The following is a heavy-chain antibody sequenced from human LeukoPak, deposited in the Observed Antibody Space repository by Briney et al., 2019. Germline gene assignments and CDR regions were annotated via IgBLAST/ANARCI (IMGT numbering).Heavy chain of an antibody. D-gene: IGHD3-10*01. Sequence: SETLSLTCSVSGGSFSSSTYYWGWIRQPPGKGLEWLASIFYSVSPYYNPSLQSRVTISVDTSKSQFSLRLNSVTAADTAVYYCARANYGSGDPWFDPWGQGTLVTVSS. CDR2: IFYSVSP. CDR3: ARANYGSGDPWFDP. J-gene: IGHJ5*02. V-gene: IGHV4-39*01. CDR1: GGSFSSSTYY.